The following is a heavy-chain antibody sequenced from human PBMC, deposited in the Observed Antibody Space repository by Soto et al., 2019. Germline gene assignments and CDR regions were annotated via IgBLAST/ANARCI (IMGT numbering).Heavy chain of an antibody. CDR1: GFTFRSYA. D-gene: IGHD2-2*02. J-gene: IGHJ4*02. CDR3: AHTQGIVLVPAAIWS. Sequence: VHLLESGGGLVQPGGSLRLSCAASGFTFRSYAMSWVRQAPCKGLEWVSGITASGGSTSYADSVKGRFTIARDNSKNTQYLQMKSLRAADTDVYYCAHTQGIVLVPAAIWSWGQGTLVTVSS. V-gene: IGHV3-23*01. CDR2: ITASGGST.